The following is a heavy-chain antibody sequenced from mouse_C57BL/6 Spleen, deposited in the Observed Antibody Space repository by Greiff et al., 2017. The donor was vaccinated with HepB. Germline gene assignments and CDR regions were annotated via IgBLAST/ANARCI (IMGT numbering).Heavy chain of an antibody. CDR3: TRRSNPLYAMDY. CDR1: GYTFTDYE. D-gene: IGHD2-5*01. J-gene: IGHJ4*01. V-gene: IGHV1-15*01. Sequence: QVQLKESGAELVRPGASVTLSCKASGYTFTDYEMHWVKQTPVHGLEWIGAIDPETGGTAYNQKFKGKAILTADKSSSTAYMELRSLTSEDSAVYYCTRRSNPLYAMDYWGQGTSVTVSS. CDR2: IDPETGGT.